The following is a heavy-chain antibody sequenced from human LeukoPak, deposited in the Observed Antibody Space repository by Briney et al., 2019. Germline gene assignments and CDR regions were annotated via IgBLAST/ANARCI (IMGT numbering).Heavy chain of an antibody. CDR2: IIPILDIA. D-gene: IGHD1-26*01. Sequence: ASVKVSCKASGGTFNNYAISWVRQAPGQGLEWMGRIIPILDIANYAQKFQGRVTITADKSTSTDYTELSSLRSEDTAVYYCARGTRGTAVGATVKYYFDYWGQGTLVTVSS. J-gene: IGHJ4*02. CDR3: ARGTRGTAVGATVKYYFDY. CDR1: GGTFNNYA. V-gene: IGHV1-69*04.